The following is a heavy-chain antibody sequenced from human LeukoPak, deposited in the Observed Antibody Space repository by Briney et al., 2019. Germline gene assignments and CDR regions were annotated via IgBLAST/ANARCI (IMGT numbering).Heavy chain of an antibody. Sequence: GGSLRLSCAASGFGVSGNHMTWVRQAPGKGREWVSVIYATTSTYYADCVKGRFTISRDNSKNTLYLQMNSLRAEDTAVYYCGLSSGWHAVGYWGQGTLVTVSS. CDR2: IYATTST. CDR3: GLSSGWHAVGY. J-gene: IGHJ4*02. V-gene: IGHV3-53*01. D-gene: IGHD6-19*01. CDR1: GFGVSGNH.